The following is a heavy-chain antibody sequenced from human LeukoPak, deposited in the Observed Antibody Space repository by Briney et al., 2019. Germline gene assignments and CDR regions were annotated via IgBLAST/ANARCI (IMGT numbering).Heavy chain of an antibody. D-gene: IGHD6-19*01. CDR3: AKDVGYARGWYVWAFDY. Sequence: GGSLRLSCAASGFDFSFYAMNWVRQAPGRGLEWISSIGGSAGGTYFADSVKGRFTISRDNSKNTVHLQMNNLRAEDTAVYYCAKDVGYARGWYVWAFDYWGQGTLVTVSS. V-gene: IGHV3-23*01. CDR1: GFDFSFYA. CDR2: IGGSAGGT. J-gene: IGHJ4*02.